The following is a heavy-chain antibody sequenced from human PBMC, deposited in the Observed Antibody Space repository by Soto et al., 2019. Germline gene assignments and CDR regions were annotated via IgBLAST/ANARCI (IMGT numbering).Heavy chain of an antibody. D-gene: IGHD3-22*01. CDR3: APIGPYYYDSSGYLLPDY. CDR1: GFTFSSYA. CDR2: ISGSGGST. Sequence: GGSLRLSCAASGFTFSSYAMSWVRQAPGKGLEWVSAISGSGGSTYYADSVKGRFTISRDNSKNTLYLQMNSLRAEDTAVYYCAPIGPYYYDSSGYLLPDYWGQGTLVTVSS. V-gene: IGHV3-23*01. J-gene: IGHJ4*02.